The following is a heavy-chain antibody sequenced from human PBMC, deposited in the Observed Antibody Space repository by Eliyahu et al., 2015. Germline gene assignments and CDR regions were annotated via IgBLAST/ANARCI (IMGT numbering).Heavy chain of an antibody. Sequence: EVQLVESGGGXVQPGGSXXLXCXASGFTVSXNYMTWVRXXPGKGLGWVSVIYSGGSTFYADSVKGRFTISRDSSKNTLYLQMNSLRDEDTAVYYCARGGVWYFDLWGRGTLVTVSS. V-gene: IGHV3-66*01. CDR1: GFTVSXNY. J-gene: IGHJ2*01. D-gene: IGHD3-16*01. CDR3: ARGGVWYFDL. CDR2: IYSGGST.